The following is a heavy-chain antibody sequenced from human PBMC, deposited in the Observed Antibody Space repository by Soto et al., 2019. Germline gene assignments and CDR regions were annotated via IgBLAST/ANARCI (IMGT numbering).Heavy chain of an antibody. V-gene: IGHV3-23*01. D-gene: IGHD3-10*01. CDR2: ISGSGGST. Sequence: LRLSCAASGFTFSSYAMSWVRQAPGKGLEWVSAISGSGGSTYYADSVKGRFTISRDNSKNTLYLQMNSLRAEDTAVYYCAKVVTMVRGVIRPNWFDPWGQGTRVTVSS. CDR1: GFTFSSYA. CDR3: AKVVTMVRGVIRPNWFDP. J-gene: IGHJ5*02.